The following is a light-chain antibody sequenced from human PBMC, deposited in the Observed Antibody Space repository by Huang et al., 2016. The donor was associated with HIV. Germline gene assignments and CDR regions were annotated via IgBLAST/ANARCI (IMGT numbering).Light chain of an antibody. Sequence: EIVMTQSPATLSVSPGEGATLSCRASQRVGINLAWYRQTRGQAPRLLIYGASTRATGIPARFSGSGSGAEFTLTVSSLQSEDFAVYYCQQYNKWPLTFGGGTKVEIK. J-gene: IGKJ4*01. CDR3: QQYNKWPLT. V-gene: IGKV3D-15*01. CDR2: GAS. CDR1: QRVGIN.